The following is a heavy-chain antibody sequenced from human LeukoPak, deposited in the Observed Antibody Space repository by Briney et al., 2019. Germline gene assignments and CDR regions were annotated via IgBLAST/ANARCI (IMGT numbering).Heavy chain of an antibody. CDR1: GGSISSYY. D-gene: IGHD4-11*01. CDR2: IYYSGST. CDR3: ARHHDYSTKNYCYEMDV. J-gene: IGHJ6*02. V-gene: IGHV4-59*08. Sequence: PSETLSLTCTVSGGSISSYYWSWIRQPPGKGLEWIGYIYYSGSTNYNPSLKSRVTISVDTSKNRFSLKLSSVTAADTAVYYCARHHDYSTKNYCYEMDVWGQGTTVTVSS.